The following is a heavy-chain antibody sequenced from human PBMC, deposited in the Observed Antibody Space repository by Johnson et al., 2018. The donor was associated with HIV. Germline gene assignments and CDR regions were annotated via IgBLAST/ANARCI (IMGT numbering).Heavy chain of an antibody. D-gene: IGHD6-19*01. CDR3: AGRSSAWYEDAFDI. CDR2: IYSGDRT. V-gene: IGHV3-66*01. Sequence: VQLVESGGGLVQPGGSLRLSCAASGFTVSSNYMSWVRQAPGKGLEWVSVIYSGDRTYSAVSVKGRFTISRDSSKNTLFLQMNSLRVEDTAIYYCAGRSSAWYEDAFDIWGQGTMVTDSS. J-gene: IGHJ3*02. CDR1: GFTVSSNY.